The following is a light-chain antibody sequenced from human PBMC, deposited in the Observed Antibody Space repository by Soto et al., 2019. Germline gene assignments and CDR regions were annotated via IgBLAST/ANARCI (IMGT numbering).Light chain of an antibody. CDR3: QQYDTSAT. CDR2: GAS. J-gene: IGKJ2*01. Sequence: EIALTQSPGTLSLSPGERAALSCRASRSFSASYLAWYQQNPGQAPRLLIYGASCRATGFPDRFSGSGSGTDFTLTISRLEPEDSAVYYCQQYDTSATFGQGTKLAI. V-gene: IGKV3-20*01. CDR1: RSFSASY.